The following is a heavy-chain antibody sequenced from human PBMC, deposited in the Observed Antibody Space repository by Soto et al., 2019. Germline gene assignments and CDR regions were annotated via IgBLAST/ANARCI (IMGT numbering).Heavy chain of an antibody. J-gene: IGHJ6*02. D-gene: IGHD4-17*01. CDR3: AKYGEDYYSAMDV. CDR1: GGSISSGGYS. CDR2: IYHSGST. V-gene: IGHV4-39*02. Sequence: SETLSLTCTVSGGSISSGGYSWSWIRQPPGKGLEWIGNIYHSGSTYYNPSLKSRVTISIDTSKNHFLLMLNSVTAADSAVYYCAKYGEDYYSAMDVWGQGTTVTVSS.